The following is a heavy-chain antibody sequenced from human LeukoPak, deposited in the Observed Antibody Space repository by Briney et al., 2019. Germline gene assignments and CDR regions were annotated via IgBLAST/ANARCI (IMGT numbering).Heavy chain of an antibody. V-gene: IGHV4-4*07. CDR2: IYTSGST. Sequence: SETLSLTCTVSGGSISSYYWSWIRQPAGKGLEWIGRIYTSGSTNYNPSLESRVTMSVDTSKNQFSLKLSSVTAADTAVYYCAREVGGSIAVAGTRYWDYWGQGTLVTVSS. D-gene: IGHD6-19*01. CDR3: AREVGGSIAVAGTRYWDY. J-gene: IGHJ4*02. CDR1: GGSISSYY.